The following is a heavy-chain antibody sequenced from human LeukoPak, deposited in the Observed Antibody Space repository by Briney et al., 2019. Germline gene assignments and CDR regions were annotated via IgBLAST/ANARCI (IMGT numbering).Heavy chain of an antibody. CDR3: ARGRWVRGVIIYYFDY. CDR1: GGSISSGGYS. J-gene: IGHJ4*02. V-gene: IGHV4-30-2*01. CDR2: IYHSGST. D-gene: IGHD3-10*01. Sequence: TLSLTCAVSGGSISSGGYSWSWIRQPPGKGLEWIGYIYHSGSTYYNPSLKSRVTISVDRSKNQFSLKLSSVTAADTAVYYCARGRWVRGVIIYYFDYWGQGTLVTVSS.